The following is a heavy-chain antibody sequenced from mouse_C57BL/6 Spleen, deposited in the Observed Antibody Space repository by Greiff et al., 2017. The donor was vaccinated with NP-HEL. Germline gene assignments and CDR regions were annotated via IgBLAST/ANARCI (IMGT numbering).Heavy chain of an antibody. D-gene: IGHD2-4*01. CDR2: INPSNGGT. Sequence: QVQLQQPGTELVKPGASVKLSCKASGYTFTSYWMHWVKQRPGQGLEWIGNINPSNGGTNYNEKFKSKATLTVDKSSSTAYMQLSSLTSEDSAVYYWARGFYYEYDSFAYWGQRTLVTVSA. CDR3: ARGFYYEYDSFAY. V-gene: IGHV1-53*01. J-gene: IGHJ3*01. CDR1: GYTFTSYW.